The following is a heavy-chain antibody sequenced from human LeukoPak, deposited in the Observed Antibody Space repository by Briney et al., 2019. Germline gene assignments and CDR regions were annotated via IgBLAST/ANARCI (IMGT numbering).Heavy chain of an antibody. D-gene: IGHD6-13*01. Sequence: KTSETLSLTCTVYTASISSYYWSWLRQPPGKGREWIGYIYYSGSTNYNHSLKSRVTISVDTSKNQFSLKLSSVTAADTAVYYCARAVAAAGPKGAFDIWGQGTMVTVSS. CDR2: IYYSGST. V-gene: IGHV4-59*01. CDR1: TASISSYY. CDR3: ARAVAAAGPKGAFDI. J-gene: IGHJ3*02.